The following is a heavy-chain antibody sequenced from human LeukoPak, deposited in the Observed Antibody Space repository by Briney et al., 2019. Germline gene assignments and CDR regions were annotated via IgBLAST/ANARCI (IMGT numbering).Heavy chain of an antibody. CDR3: AGQGGRSGSYSNWFDP. J-gene: IGHJ5*02. V-gene: IGHV4-39*01. CDR2: IYYSGST. Sequence: SETLSLTCTVSGGSISSSSYYWGWIRQPPGKGLEWIGSIYYSGSTYYNPSLKSRVTISVDTSKNQFSLKLSSVTAADTAVYYCAGQGGRSGSYSNWFDPWGQGTLVTVSS. D-gene: IGHD3-10*01. CDR1: GGSISSSSYY.